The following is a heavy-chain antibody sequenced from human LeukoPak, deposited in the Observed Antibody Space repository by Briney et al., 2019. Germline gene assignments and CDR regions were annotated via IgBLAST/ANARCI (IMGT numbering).Heavy chain of an antibody. D-gene: IGHD3-10*01. J-gene: IGHJ4*02. CDR3: AKKLLWFGEFSY. V-gene: IGHV3-23*01. Sequence: GGSLILSCAASGFTFSSYAMSWVRQAPGKGLEWVSAISGSGGSTYYADSVKGRFTISRDNSKNTLYLQMNSLRAEDTAVYYCAKKLLWFGEFSYWGQGTLVTVSS. CDR1: GFTFSSYA. CDR2: ISGSGGST.